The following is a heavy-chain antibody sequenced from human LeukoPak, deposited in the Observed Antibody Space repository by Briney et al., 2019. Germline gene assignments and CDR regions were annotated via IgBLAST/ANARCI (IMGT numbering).Heavy chain of an antibody. Sequence: SETLSPTCTVSGGSISSYYWSWIRQPPGKGLEWIGYIYTSGSTNYNPSLKSRVTISVDTSKNQFSLKLSSVTAADTAVYYCARHVTTVSPFVYWGQGTLVTVSS. CDR3: ARHVTTVSPFVY. CDR2: IYTSGST. J-gene: IGHJ4*02. D-gene: IGHD4-11*01. CDR1: GGSISSYY. V-gene: IGHV4-4*09.